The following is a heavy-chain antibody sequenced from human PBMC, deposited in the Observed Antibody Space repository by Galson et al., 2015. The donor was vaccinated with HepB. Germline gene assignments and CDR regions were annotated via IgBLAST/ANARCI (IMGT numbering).Heavy chain of an antibody. Sequence: SLRLSCAASGFTFSTYWMYWVRQAPGKGPVWVSHTNSDGSSTTYADAVKGRFTISRDNAKNTLYLQMNSLRGEDTAVYYCARGGSRGSIDFWGQGTLIIVSS. V-gene: IGHV3-74*03. CDR2: TNSDGSST. J-gene: IGHJ4*02. D-gene: IGHD3-10*01. CDR1: GFTFSTYW. CDR3: ARGGSRGSIDF.